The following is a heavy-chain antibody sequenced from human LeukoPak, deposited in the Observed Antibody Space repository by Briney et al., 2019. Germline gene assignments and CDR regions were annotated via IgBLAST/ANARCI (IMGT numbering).Heavy chain of an antibody. CDR3: ARDSTTPLDGSVSYWAPNF. D-gene: IGHD3-10*01. J-gene: IGHJ4*02. CDR2: INTNTGNP. V-gene: IGHV7-4-1*02. CDR1: GYSFTKYV. Sequence: ASVKVSCKASGYSFTKYVVNWVRQAPGQGLEWMGWINTNTGNPTYAQGFTGRFVFSLDTSVSTAYLQISSLKAEDTAVYYCARDSTTPLDGSVSYWAPNFWGQGTLVTVSS.